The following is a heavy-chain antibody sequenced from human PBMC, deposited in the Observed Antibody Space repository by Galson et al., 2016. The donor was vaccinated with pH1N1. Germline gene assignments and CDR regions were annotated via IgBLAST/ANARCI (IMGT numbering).Heavy chain of an antibody. CDR2: IKQDGSEK. J-gene: IGHJ4*02. CDR1: GFTFSSYW. Sequence: SLRLSCAASGFTFSSYWMSWVRQAPGKGLEWVANIKQDGSEKYYVDSVKGRFTISRDNAKNSLYLQMNSLRAEDTAVYYCAGSKGSGWNYYFDYWGQGTLVPVSS. D-gene: IGHD6-19*01. V-gene: IGHV3-7*01. CDR3: AGSKGSGWNYYFDY.